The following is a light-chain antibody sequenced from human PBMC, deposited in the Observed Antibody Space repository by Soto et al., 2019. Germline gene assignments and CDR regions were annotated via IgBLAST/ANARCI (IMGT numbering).Light chain of an antibody. CDR1: QSVSSN. J-gene: IGKJ1*01. Sequence: EIVMTQSPATLSVSPGERATLSCRASQSVSSNLGWYQHKPGQAPRLLIYGASTRATGIPARFSGSGSGTEFTLTISSLQSEDFAVYYCQQYDNWPTWTFGQGTKVEI. V-gene: IGKV3-15*01. CDR2: GAS. CDR3: QQYDNWPTWT.